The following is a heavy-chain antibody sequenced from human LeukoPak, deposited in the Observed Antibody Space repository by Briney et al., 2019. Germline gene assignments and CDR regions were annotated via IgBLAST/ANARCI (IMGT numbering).Heavy chain of an antibody. V-gene: IGHV3-21*01. J-gene: IGHJ6*02. CDR3: ARGLNGGVWIGDV. D-gene: IGHD3-16*01. Sequence: GGSLRLSCAASGLSFSLYYMNWVRQAPGKGLECVSGISSSGTYTYYADSLRGRFTISRDNANNSLYLQMNSLRAEDTAVYYCARGLNGGVWIGDVWGQGTTVTVSS. CDR2: ISSSGTYT. CDR1: GLSFSLYY.